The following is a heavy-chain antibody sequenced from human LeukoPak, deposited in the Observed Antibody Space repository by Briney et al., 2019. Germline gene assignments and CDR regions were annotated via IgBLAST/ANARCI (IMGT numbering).Heavy chain of an antibody. CDR1: SDSIYSSNYY. CDR2: IYYSGST. Sequence: SETLSLTCTVSSDSIYSSNYYWVWIRQPPGKGLEWIGSIYYSGSTYYSSSLKSRVTISVDTSKNQFSLKLSSLTAADTAVYYCARAAYCGGDCYLFDYWGKRALVSVFS. V-gene: IGHV4-39*01. CDR3: ARAAYCGGDCYLFDY. J-gene: IGHJ4*02. D-gene: IGHD2-21*02.